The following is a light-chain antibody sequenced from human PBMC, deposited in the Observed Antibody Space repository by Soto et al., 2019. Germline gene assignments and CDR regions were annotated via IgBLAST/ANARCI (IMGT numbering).Light chain of an antibody. CDR1: QTISSSY. CDR2: GAS. V-gene: IGKV3-20*01. Sequence: EVVLTQSPGTLSLSPGERATLSCRASQTISSSYLAWYQQRPGQAPRLLIYGASSRATGIPDRFSGSGSGTDFTLTISRLEPEDCAVYYCQHYGTFGQGTKVEIK. CDR3: QHYGT. J-gene: IGKJ1*01.